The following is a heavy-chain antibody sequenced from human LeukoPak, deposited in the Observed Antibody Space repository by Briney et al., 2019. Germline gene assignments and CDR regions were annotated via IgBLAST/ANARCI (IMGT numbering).Heavy chain of an antibody. V-gene: IGHV4-61*09. D-gene: IGHD6-13*01. CDR1: GGSISSGGYY. Sequence: SQTLSLTCTVSGGSISSGGYYWSWIRQPAGKGLEWIGHIYTSGSTNYNPSLKSRVTISVDTSKNQFSLKLSSVTAADTAVYYCARTPGIAALCYFDYWGQGTLVTVSS. J-gene: IGHJ4*02. CDR2: IYTSGST. CDR3: ARTPGIAALCYFDY.